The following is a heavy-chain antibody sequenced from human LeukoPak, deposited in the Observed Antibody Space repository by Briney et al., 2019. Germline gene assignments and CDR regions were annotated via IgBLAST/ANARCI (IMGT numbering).Heavy chain of an antibody. CDR2: ISSSSSTI. D-gene: IGHD5-12*01. CDR3: ARDDSGYDLDY. J-gene: IGHJ4*02. Sequence: GGSLRLSCAASGFTFSSYSMNWVRQAPGKGLEWVSYISSSSSTIYYADSVKGRFTISRDNAKNSLYLQMNSLRAEDTVVYYCARDDSGYDLDYWGQGTLVTVSS. CDR1: GFTFSSYS. V-gene: IGHV3-48*01.